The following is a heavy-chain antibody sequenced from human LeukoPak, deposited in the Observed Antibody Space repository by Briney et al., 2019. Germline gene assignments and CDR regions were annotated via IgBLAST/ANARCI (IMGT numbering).Heavy chain of an antibody. D-gene: IGHD6-13*01. CDR2: IYSGGST. CDR1: GFTVSSDS. J-gene: IGHJ4*02. Sequence: GGSLRLSCTVSGFTVSSDSMSWVRQAPGKGLEWVSFIYSGGSTHYSDSVKGRFTISRDNSKNTLYLQMNSLRAEDTAVYYCATDRRPNSSRWSSLDFWGQGTLVTVSS. V-gene: IGHV3-53*01. CDR3: ATDRRPNSSRWSSLDF.